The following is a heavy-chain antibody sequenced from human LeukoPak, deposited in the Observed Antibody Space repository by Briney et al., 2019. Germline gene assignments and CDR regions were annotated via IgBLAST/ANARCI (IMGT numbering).Heavy chain of an antibody. Sequence: GGSLRLSCAASGFTFSSYWMHWVCQAPGKGLVWVSRINSDGSSTSYADSVKGRFTISRDNAKNTLYLQMNSLRAEDTAVYYCAREADIAAAGFDYWGQGTLVTVPS. CDR2: INSDGSST. CDR1: GFTFSSYW. CDR3: AREADIAAAGFDY. J-gene: IGHJ4*02. D-gene: IGHD6-13*01. V-gene: IGHV3-74*01.